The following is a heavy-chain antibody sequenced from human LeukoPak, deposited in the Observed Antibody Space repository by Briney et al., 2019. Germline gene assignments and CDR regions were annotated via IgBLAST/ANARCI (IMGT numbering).Heavy chain of an antibody. D-gene: IGHD6-19*01. Sequence: GRSLRLSCAASGFTFDDYAMHWVRQAPGKGLEWVSGISWNSGSIVYADSVKGRFTISRDNAKNSLYLQMNSLRAEDTALYYCAKDKQWLVRDAFDIWGQGTMVTVSS. J-gene: IGHJ3*02. V-gene: IGHV3-9*01. CDR2: ISWNSGSI. CDR3: AKDKQWLVRDAFDI. CDR1: GFTFDDYA.